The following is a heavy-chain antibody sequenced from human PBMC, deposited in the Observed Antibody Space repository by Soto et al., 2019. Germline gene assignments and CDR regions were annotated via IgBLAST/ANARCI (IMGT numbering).Heavy chain of an antibody. J-gene: IGHJ4*02. CDR2: IWYDGSNK. CDR3: ARDRSWIHYFDY. D-gene: IGHD5-18*01. CDR1: GFTFSSYG. Sequence: QVQLVESGGGVVQPGRSLRLSCAASGFTFSSYGMHWVRQAPGKGLEWVAVIWYDGSNKYYADSVKGRFTISRDNSKNTLELQMNSLRAEDTAVYYCARDRSWIHYFDYWGQGTLVTVSS. V-gene: IGHV3-33*01.